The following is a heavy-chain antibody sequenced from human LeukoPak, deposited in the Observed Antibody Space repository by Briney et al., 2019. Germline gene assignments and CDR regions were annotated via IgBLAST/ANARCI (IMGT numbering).Heavy chain of an antibody. V-gene: IGHV4-34*01. J-gene: IGHJ5*02. Sequence: SETLSLTCAVSGGSFSGYYWSWIRQPPGEGLEWIGEIDHSGSTNYNPSLKSRVTIPVDTSKNQFSLKLSSVTAADTAVYYCARFNREDTTRFDPWGQGTLVTVSS. D-gene: IGHD2-15*01. CDR3: ARFNREDTTRFDP. CDR2: IDHSGST. CDR1: GGSFSGYY.